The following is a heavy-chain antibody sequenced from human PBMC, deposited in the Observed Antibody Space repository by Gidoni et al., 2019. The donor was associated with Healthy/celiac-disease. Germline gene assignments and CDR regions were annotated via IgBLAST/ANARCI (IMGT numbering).Heavy chain of an antibody. D-gene: IGHD1-1*01. J-gene: IGHJ6*02. CDR2: IWYDGSNK. V-gene: IGHV3-33*08. CDR3: ARDLIWNNLLSSKGSMDV. Sequence: QVQLVESGGGVVQPGRSLRLSRAASGFTFSSYGMHWVRQAPGKGLEWVAVIWYDGSNKYYADSVKCRFTISRDNSKNTLYLQMNSLRAEDTAVYYCARDLIWNNLLSSKGSMDVWGQGTTVTVSS. CDR1: GFTFSSYG.